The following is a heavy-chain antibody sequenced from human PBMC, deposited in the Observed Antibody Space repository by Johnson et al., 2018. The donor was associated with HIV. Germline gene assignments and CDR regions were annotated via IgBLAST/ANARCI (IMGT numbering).Heavy chain of an antibody. D-gene: IGHD2-21*02. J-gene: IGHJ3*02. Sequence: VQLVESGGGVVRPGGSLRLSCAASGFTFSDYYMSWIRQAPGKGLEWVSYISSRGSTIYYADSVKGRFTISRDNAKNALYVQMNSLRAEDTAVYYCARDFTAVYCGGDCYAFDIWGQGTMVSVSS. CDR2: ISSRGSTI. CDR3: ARDFTAVYCGGDCYAFDI. CDR1: GFTFSDYY. V-gene: IGHV3-11*04.